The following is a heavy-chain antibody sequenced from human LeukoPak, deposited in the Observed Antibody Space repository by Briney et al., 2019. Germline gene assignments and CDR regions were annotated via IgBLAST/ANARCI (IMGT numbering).Heavy chain of an antibody. CDR1: GGSFSGYY. CDR2: INHSGST. CDR3: ARHLLLWFGILYNWFDP. D-gene: IGHD3-10*01. V-gene: IGHV4-34*01. J-gene: IGHJ5*02. Sequence: SETLSLTCAVYGGSFSGYYWSWIRQPPGKGLEWIGEINHSGSTNYNPSLKSRVTISVDMSKNQFSLKLSSVTAADTAVYYCARHLLLWFGILYNWFDPWGQGTLVTVSS.